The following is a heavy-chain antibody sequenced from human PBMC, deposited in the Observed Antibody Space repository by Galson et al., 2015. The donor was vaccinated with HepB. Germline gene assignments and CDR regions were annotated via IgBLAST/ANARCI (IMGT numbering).Heavy chain of an antibody. J-gene: IGHJ3*02. V-gene: IGHV3-11*06. CDR3: ARVYLHYDILTGYYSDAFDI. CDR2: ISSSSSYT. CDR1: GFTFSDYY. Sequence: SLRLSCAASGFTFSDYYMSWIRQAPGKGLEWVSYISSSSSYTNYADSVKGRFTISRDNAKNSLYLQMNSLRAEDTAVYYCARVYLHYDILTGYYSDAFDIWGQGTMVTVSS. D-gene: IGHD3-9*01.